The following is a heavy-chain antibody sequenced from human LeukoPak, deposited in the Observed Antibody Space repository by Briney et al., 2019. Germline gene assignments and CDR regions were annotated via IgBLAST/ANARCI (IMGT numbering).Heavy chain of an antibody. CDR3: ARDVGGRIGASDI. Sequence: SETLSLTCTVSGGSISSYYWSWIRQPPGEGLEWIEYIHYSGSTNYNPSFKSRVTISVDTSKNQFSLKLSSVTAADTAVYYCARDVGGRIGASDIWRQGTMVTVSS. CDR2: IHYSGST. CDR1: GGSISSYY. J-gene: IGHJ3*02. D-gene: IGHD1-26*01. V-gene: IGHV4-59*01.